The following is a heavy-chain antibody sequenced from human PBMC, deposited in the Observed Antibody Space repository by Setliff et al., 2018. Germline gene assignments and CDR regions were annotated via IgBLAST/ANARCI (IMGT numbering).Heavy chain of an antibody. D-gene: IGHD3-22*01. J-gene: IGHJ3*02. Sequence: ASVKVSCKASGGTFNSYAISWVRQAPGQGLEWMGGISTYNGKTNYAQKFQGRVTMTTDTSTSTAYMELRSLRSDDTAVYYCARDLDYQYYYDSSGRDAFDIWGQGTMVTVSS. CDR2: ISTYNGKT. CDR1: GGTFNSYA. CDR3: ARDLDYQYYYDSSGRDAFDI. V-gene: IGHV1-18*01.